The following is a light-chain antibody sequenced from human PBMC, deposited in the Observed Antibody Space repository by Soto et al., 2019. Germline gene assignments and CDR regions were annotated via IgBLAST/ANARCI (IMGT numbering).Light chain of an antibody. J-gene: IGLJ1*01. CDR3: ISYTDRQSYL. V-gene: IGLV2-14*03. Sequence: QSALTQPASVSGSPGQSITISGSGTSSDIGSYNQVAWYQQFPGKSPKLMIYAVSDRSSGVSDRFSGSKSGITASLTISGLQTDDEADYFCISYTDRQSYLFGTGTKLTVL. CDR2: AVS. CDR1: SSDIGSYNQ.